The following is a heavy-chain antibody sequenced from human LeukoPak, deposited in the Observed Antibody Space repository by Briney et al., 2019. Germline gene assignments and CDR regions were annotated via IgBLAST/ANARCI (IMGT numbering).Heavy chain of an antibody. CDR2: ISGSGGST. D-gene: IGHD2-15*01. CDR3: AKAPVTTCRGAFCYPFDY. CDR1: GFTFSSYA. J-gene: IGHJ4*02. Sequence: GGSLRLSCAASGFTFSSYAMSWVRQAPGTGLEWVSAISGSGGSTYYADSVKGRFTISRDNSKNTLYLQMNSLRAEDTAVYYCAKAPVTTCRGAFCYPFDYWGLGTLVTVSS. V-gene: IGHV3-23*01.